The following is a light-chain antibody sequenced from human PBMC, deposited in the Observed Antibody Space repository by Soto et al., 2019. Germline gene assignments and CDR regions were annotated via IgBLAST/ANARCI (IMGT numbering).Light chain of an antibody. J-gene: IGKJ3*01. Sequence: EIVLTQSPATLSLSPGERATLSCRASQSVSSYLAWYQQKPGQAPRLLIYDASNRATGIPARFSGSGSGTDFTLTISSLEPEDFAVYYCQQRSNLLLTCGPGTKVDIK. CDR3: QQRSNLLLT. CDR1: QSVSSY. V-gene: IGKV3-11*01. CDR2: DAS.